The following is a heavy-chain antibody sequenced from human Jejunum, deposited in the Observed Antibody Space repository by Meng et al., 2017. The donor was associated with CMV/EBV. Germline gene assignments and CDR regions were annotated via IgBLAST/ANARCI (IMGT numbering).Heavy chain of an antibody. V-gene: IGHV3-7*03. CDR1: GFTFNIYW. D-gene: IGHD5-18*01. CDR2: IKEEGSEK. Sequence: SGFTFNIYWMSWVRQAPGKGLEWVANIKEEGSEKDYVDSVKGRFTISRDNAKNSLYLQMNSLRDEDTAIYYCARDLGYISAFDVWGQGTRVTVSS. J-gene: IGHJ4*02. CDR3: ARDLGYISAFDV.